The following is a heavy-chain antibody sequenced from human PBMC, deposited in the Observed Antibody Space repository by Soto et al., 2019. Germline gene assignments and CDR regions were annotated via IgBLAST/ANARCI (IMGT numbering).Heavy chain of an antibody. CDR3: VEGWNDF. D-gene: IGHD1-1*01. V-gene: IGHV3-15*01. J-gene: IGHJ4*02. CDR1: GFMFSSAW. CDR2: IKSKADGGAR. Sequence: EVQLVESGGDLVKPGGSLRLSCVTSGFMFSSAWMSWVRQAPGKGLEWVGRIKSKADGGARDYAAPVKGRFSISRDDSKNTLYMQMNSLMAEDTAVYYCVEGWNDFWGQGTLGTVSP.